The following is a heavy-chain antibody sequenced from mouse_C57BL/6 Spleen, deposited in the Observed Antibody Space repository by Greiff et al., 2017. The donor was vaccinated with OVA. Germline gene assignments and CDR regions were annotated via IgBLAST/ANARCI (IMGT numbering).Heavy chain of an antibody. J-gene: IGHJ1*03. Sequence: EVKLMESGGGLVQPGGSLSLSCAASGFTFTDYYMSWVRQPPGKALEWLGFIRNKANGYTTEYSASVKGRFTIYRDNSQSILYLQMNALRAEDIATYYCARIRGEDYGRYWYFDVWGTGTTVTVSS. V-gene: IGHV7-3*01. D-gene: IGHD1-1*01. CDR1: GFTFTDYY. CDR2: IRNKANGYTT. CDR3: ARIRGEDYGRYWYFDV.